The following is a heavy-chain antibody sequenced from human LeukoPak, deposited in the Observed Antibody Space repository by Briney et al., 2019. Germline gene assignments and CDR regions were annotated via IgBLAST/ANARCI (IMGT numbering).Heavy chain of an antibody. CDR3: ARETGLYYFDY. J-gene: IGHJ4*02. CDR2: IYYSGST. Sequence: TSETLSLTCTVSGGSISSSSYYWGWIRQPPGKGLEWIGHIYYSGSTYYNPPLKSRVTISVDTSKNQFSLKLSSVTAADTAVYFCARETGLYYFDYWGQGTLVTVSS. V-gene: IGHV4-39*07. D-gene: IGHD1-14*01. CDR1: GGSISSSSYY.